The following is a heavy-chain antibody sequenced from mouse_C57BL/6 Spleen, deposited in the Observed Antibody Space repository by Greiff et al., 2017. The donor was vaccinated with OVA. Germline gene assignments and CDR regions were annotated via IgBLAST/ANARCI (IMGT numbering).Heavy chain of an antibody. J-gene: IGHJ4*01. Sequence: EVMLVESGGGLVQPGGSMKLSCAASGFTFSDAWMDWVRQSPEKGLEWVAEIRNKANNHATYYAESVKGRFTISRDDSKSSVYLQMNSLRAEDAGIYYCTRGKLNAMDYWGQGTSVTVSS. CDR1: GFTFSDAW. V-gene: IGHV6-6*01. CDR3: TRGKLNAMDY. CDR2: IRNKANNHAT.